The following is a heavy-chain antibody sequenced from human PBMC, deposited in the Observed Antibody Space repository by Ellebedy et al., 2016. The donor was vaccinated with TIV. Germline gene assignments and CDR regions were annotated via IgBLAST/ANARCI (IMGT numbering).Heavy chain of an antibody. D-gene: IGHD3-22*01. V-gene: IGHV4-59*01. CDR2: IHYSRGT. CDR3: ARRVAMVGVGAESWLAP. Sequence: MPSETLSLTCTVPGGPITNYFWSWIRQTPGKGLEWLGHIHYSRGTIYNPSLNGRVAISIDTSKNQFSLRLTSVSAADTAIYYCARRVAMVGVGAESWLAPWGQGVLVTVSS. CDR1: GGPITNYF. J-gene: IGHJ5*02.